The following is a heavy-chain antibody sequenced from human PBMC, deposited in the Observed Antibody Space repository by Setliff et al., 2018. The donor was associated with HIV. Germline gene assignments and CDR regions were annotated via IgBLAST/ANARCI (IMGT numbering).Heavy chain of an antibody. CDR3: ARLRSSNGLFCLLDS. J-gene: IGHJ4*02. CDR1: GASVSDHH. CDR2: IRFSGGS. V-gene: IGHV4-4*07. Sequence: PSETLSLTCSVSGASVSDHHWTWIRQTAEKRLEYIGRIRFSGGSNYNPPLSSRVTMSVDTSNNQFSLRLKSVTSADTAVYYCARLRSSNGLFCLLDSWGQGTRVTVSS. D-gene: IGHD2-8*01.